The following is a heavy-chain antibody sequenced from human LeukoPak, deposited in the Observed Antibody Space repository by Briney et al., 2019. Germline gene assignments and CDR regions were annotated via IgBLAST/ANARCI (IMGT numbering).Heavy chain of an antibody. J-gene: IGHJ6*03. CDR1: GYTFTSYG. D-gene: IGHD2-15*01. Sequence: GASVKVSCKASGYTFTSYGISWVRQAPGQGLEWMGWISAYNGNTNYAQKLQGRVTMTTDTSTSTAYMELRSLRSDDTAVYYCASRIAYCSGGSCYSAPYYYYYMDVWGKGTTVTVSS. CDR2: ISAYNGNT. CDR3: ASRIAYCSGGSCYSAPYYYYYMDV. V-gene: IGHV1-18*01.